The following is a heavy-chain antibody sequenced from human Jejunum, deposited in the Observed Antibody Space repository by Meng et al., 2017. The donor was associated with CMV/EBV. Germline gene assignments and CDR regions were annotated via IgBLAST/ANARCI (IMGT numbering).Heavy chain of an antibody. V-gene: IGHV3-23*01. CDR1: GFPFNNYA. CDR2: IGDSGDRT. J-gene: IGHJ6*02. D-gene: IGHD3-10*01. CDR3: ARGGVKVYYFNAMDV. Sequence: GFPFNNYAMDGVGRAPGKGLQWVSAIGDSGDRTYYADSEKGRFTISRDNSKNTLYLQMNSLRAEDTAVYYCARGGVKVYYFNAMDVWGQGTPVTVSS.